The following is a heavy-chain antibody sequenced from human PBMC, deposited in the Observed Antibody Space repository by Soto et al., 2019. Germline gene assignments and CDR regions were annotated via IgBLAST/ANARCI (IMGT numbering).Heavy chain of an antibody. V-gene: IGHV5-51*01. D-gene: IGHD2-2*01. Sequence: GESLKISCKASGFTFTSYWIAWVRQMPGKGLEWMGIIYPGDSDTSYSPSFQGQVTISADKSINTPYLQWSSLKASDTAMYYCAKHEGYCSSTTCSNFDYWGQGTLVTVSS. CDR2: IYPGDSDT. J-gene: IGHJ4*02. CDR3: AKHEGYCSSTTCSNFDY. CDR1: GFTFTSYW.